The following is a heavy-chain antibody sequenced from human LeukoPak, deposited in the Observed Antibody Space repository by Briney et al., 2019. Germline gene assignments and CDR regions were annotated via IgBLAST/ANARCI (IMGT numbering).Heavy chain of an antibody. V-gene: IGHV3-21*01. CDR3: ARYCSSTSCYPSYYYGMDV. CDR1: GFTFSSYS. D-gene: IGHD2-2*01. CDR2: ISSSSSYI. Sequence: GGSLRLSCAASGFTFSSYSMNWVRQAPGKGLEWVSSISSSSSYIYYADSVKGRFTISRDNAKNSLYLQMNSLRAEDTAVYYCARYCSSTSCYPSYYYGMDVWGQGPTVTVSS. J-gene: IGHJ6*02.